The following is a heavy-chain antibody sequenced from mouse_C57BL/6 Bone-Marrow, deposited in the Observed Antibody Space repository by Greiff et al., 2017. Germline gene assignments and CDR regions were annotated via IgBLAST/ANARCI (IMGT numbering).Heavy chain of an antibody. CDR2: ISGGGGNT. J-gene: IGHJ2*01. D-gene: IGHD3-1*01. CDR1: GFTFSSYT. V-gene: IGHV5-9*01. CDR3: ARGLAGFDY. Sequence: EVKLVESGGGLVKPGGSLKLSCAASGFTFSSYTMSWVRQTPEKRLEWVATISGGGGNTYYPDSVKGRFTISRDNAKNTLYLQMSSLRSGDTALYYCARGLAGFDYWGQGTTLTVSS.